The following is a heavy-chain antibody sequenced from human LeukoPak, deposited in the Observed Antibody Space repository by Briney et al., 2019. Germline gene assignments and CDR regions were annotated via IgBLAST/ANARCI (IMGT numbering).Heavy chain of an antibody. CDR1: GYSISSGYY. D-gene: IGHD6-19*01. J-gene: IGHJ4*02. Sequence: PSETLSLTCTVSGYSISSGYYWDWIRQPPGKGLEWIGTLSHSGSSYYNPSLKSRVTISVDTSKNQFSLKLSSVTAADTAVYYCARHGGSSGWFFDYWGQGTLVTVSS. CDR2: LSHSGSS. V-gene: IGHV4-38-2*02. CDR3: ARHGGSSGWFFDY.